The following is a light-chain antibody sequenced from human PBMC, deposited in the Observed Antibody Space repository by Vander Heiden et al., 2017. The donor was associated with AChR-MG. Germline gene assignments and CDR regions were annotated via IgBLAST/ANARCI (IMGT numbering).Light chain of an antibody. CDR3: CQYDSYPPWT. Sequence: AIRITQSPSSLSAATRDRVTITSRSSQGISNYLACYQQQPGKAPKLLLYASATLQSGVPSRFSRSGYWADFTPTISCLQSEDYATFYCCQYDSYPPWTFGQGTKVEIK. CDR1: QGISNY. CDR2: ASA. V-gene: IGKV1-8*01. J-gene: IGKJ1*01.